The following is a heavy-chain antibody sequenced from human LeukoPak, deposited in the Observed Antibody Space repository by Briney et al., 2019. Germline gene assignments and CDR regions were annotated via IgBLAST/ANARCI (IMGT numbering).Heavy chain of an antibody. Sequence: GGSLRLSCAASGFTFNDYWMSWVRQAPGKGLEWVANIKPDGSEKYYVDSVKGRFTISRDNARNSLYLQMNSLRAEDTAVYYCAGRGRPDYWGQGTLVTVSS. CDR1: GFTFNDYW. CDR3: AGRGRPDY. CDR2: IKPDGSEK. V-gene: IGHV3-7*01. J-gene: IGHJ4*02. D-gene: IGHD6-6*01.